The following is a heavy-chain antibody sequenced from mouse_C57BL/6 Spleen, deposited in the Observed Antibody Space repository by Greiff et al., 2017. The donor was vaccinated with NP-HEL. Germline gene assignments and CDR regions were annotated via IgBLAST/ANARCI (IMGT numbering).Heavy chain of an antibody. Sequence: EVQLHQSGPELVKPGASVKISCKASGYTFTDYYMNWVKQSHGKSLEWIGDINPNNGGTSYNQKFKGKATLTVDKSSSTAYMELRSLTSEDSAVYYCATYGSFAYWGQGTLVTVSA. V-gene: IGHV1-26*01. CDR1: GYTFTDYY. D-gene: IGHD1-1*01. J-gene: IGHJ3*01. CDR2: INPNNGGT. CDR3: ATYGSFAY.